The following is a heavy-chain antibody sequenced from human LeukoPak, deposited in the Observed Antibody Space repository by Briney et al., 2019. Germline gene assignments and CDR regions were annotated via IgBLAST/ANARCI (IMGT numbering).Heavy chain of an antibody. CDR2: VKSTDGST. D-gene: IGHD5-18*01. V-gene: IGHV1-8*01. Sequence: RGASVKVSCQASGYTFTNYDINWVRQAPGEGLEWMGWVKSTDGSTAYARKFQGRVSMTRDTSTNTAHMQLSGLTSEDTAVFYCARGVRGGAGVYSYGFYFDYWGQGTPLTVSS. CDR1: GYTFTNYD. CDR3: ARGVRGGAGVYSYGFYFDY. J-gene: IGHJ4*02.